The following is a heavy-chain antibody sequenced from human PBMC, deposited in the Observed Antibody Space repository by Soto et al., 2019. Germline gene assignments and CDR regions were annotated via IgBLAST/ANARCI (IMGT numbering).Heavy chain of an antibody. Sequence: QVQLVQSGAEVKKPGSSVKVSCKASGGTFSNYPISWVRQAPGQGLEWMGGIIPILGTVNYAQKFQGRVTITADESTSTAYMERSSLRSEDTAVYYCARGNHRWLQLWYFDLWGRGTLVTVSS. V-gene: IGHV1-69*12. CDR2: IIPILGTV. D-gene: IGHD5-12*01. CDR1: GGTFSNYP. J-gene: IGHJ2*01. CDR3: ARGNHRWLQLWYFDL.